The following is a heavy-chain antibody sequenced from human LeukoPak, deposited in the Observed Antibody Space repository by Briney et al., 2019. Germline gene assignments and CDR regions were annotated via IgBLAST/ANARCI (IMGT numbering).Heavy chain of an antibody. Sequence: SETLSLTCTVSGGSMSSNNYYWTWIRQPAGKGLEWIGRIYTSGSTHYNPSLKSRVTILVDTSKNQFSLRLTSVTAADTAVYYCARGLVVVAPTASMGRGFDPWGQGTLVTVSS. CDR3: ARGLVVVAPTASMGRGFDP. CDR1: GGSMSSNNYY. V-gene: IGHV4-61*02. D-gene: IGHD2-15*01. J-gene: IGHJ5*02. CDR2: IYTSGST.